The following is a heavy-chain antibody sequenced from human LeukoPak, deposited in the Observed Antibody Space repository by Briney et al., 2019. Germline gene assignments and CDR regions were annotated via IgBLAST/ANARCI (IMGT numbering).Heavy chain of an antibody. CDR1: GFTLSSYA. CDR3: ARVLHNRNYDGSTYYGY. J-gene: IGHJ4*02. Sequence: GGSLRLSCAASGFTLSSYAMHWVRQAPGKGLEWVSIISSGSSAIFSADALKGRFTISRDDAKNLLYLDMNSLRAEDTAVYYCARVLHNRNYDGSTYYGYWGQGTLVTVSS. CDR2: ISSGSSAI. V-gene: IGHV3-21*01. D-gene: IGHD3-22*01.